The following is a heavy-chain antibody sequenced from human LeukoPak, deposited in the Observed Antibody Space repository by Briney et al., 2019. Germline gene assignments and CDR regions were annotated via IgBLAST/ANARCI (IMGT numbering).Heavy chain of an antibody. V-gene: IGHV1-2*02. CDR2: INPNSGGT. Sequence: ASVKVSCKASGYTFTGYYMHWVRQAPGQGLEWMGWINPNSGGTNYAQKFQGRVTMTRDTSISTAYMELSRLRSDDTAVYYCARVLLRGDHGSESYYIRYWGQGTLVTVSS. J-gene: IGHJ4*02. CDR1: GYTFTGYY. CDR3: ARVLLRGDHGSESYYIRY. D-gene: IGHD3-10*01.